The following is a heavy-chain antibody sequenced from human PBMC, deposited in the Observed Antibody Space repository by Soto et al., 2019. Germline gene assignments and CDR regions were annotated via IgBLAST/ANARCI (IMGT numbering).Heavy chain of an antibody. Sequence: SETLSLTCAVSGVSISSCNWWTLVRQTPQRGLEYIGEIFHDGTANYYPSFERRVAISVDTSKNQFSLKLTSVTAADTAIYFCARLVYDTRLNYMYFDFWGQGALVTVS. V-gene: IGHV4-4*02. J-gene: IGHJ4*02. CDR1: GVSISSCNW. CDR2: IFHDGTA. D-gene: IGHD2-8*01. CDR3: ARLVYDTRLNYMYFDF.